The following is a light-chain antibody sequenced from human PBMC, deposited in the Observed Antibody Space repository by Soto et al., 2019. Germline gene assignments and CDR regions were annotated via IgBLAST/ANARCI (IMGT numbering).Light chain of an antibody. V-gene: IGLV2-23*01. CDR3: CSYAGRGTLV. CDR2: EGS. J-gene: IGLJ3*02. CDR1: SSDVGSYNL. Sequence: QSALTQPASVSGSPGQSITISCTGSSSDVGSYNLVSWHQQYPGKAPKLMIYEGSKRPSGVSNRFSGSKSGNTASLTISGLQAEGEADYYCCSYAGRGTLVFGGGTKLPVL.